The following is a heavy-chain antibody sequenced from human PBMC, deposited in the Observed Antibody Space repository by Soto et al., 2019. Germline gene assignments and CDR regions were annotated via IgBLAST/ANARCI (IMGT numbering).Heavy chain of an antibody. J-gene: IGHJ5*02. D-gene: IGHD3-10*01. Sequence: GASVKVSCKASGYTFTSYYMHWVRQAPGQGLEWMGIINPSGGSTSYAQKFQGRVTMTRDTSTSTVYMELSSLRSEDTAVYYCARDGPLIWFGELLPTNWFDPWGQGTLVTVSS. CDR3: ARDGPLIWFGELLPTNWFDP. CDR2: INPSGGST. CDR1: GYTFTSYY. V-gene: IGHV1-46*03.